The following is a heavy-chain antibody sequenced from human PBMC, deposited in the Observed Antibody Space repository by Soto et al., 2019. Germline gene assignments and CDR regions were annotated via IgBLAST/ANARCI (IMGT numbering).Heavy chain of an antibody. CDR2: INESGST. CDR1: GQSFSGHS. V-gene: IGHV4-34*01. CDR3: ARGSGIVALPGELEDVNYDY. Sequence: QVQLQQWGAGLVKPSETLSLSCAVYGQSFSGHSWAWIRQPPWKGLEWSGEINESGSTYYNPSLKSRVTISTDTSKYQFSRKLSSVSAADTAAYFCARGSGIVALPGELEDVNYDYWGQGTLVNVSS. D-gene: IGHD1-1*01. J-gene: IGHJ4*02.